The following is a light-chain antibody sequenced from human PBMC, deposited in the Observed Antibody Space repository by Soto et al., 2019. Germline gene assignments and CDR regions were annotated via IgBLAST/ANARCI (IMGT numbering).Light chain of an antibody. CDR2: EVS. V-gene: IGLV2-14*01. Sequence: QSVLTQPASVSGSPGQSXTISCTGTSSDVGGYNYVSWYQQHPGKAPKLIIYEVSNRPSGVSNRFSGSKSGNTASLTISGLQAEDEADYYCNSYTSKSTGVFGTGTKLTVL. J-gene: IGLJ1*01. CDR3: NSYTSKSTGV. CDR1: SSDVGGYNY.